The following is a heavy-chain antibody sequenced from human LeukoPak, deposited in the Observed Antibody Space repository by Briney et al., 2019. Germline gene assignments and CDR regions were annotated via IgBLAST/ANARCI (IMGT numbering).Heavy chain of an antibody. CDR3: ASYPRSIPTPPFDY. CDR1: GYTFTAQY. CDR2: INPNNGDT. Sequence: ASVKVSCKASGYTFTAQYMHWVRQAPGLGLEWMGWINPNNGDTKYAQNFLGRVTMTRDTSTTTAYMELSSLRSDDTAVYFCASYPRSIPTPPFDYWGQGTLVTVSS. V-gene: IGHV1-2*02. D-gene: IGHD2-21*01. J-gene: IGHJ4*02.